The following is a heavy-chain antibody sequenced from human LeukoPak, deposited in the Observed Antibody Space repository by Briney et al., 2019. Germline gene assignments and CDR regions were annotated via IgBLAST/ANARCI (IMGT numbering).Heavy chain of an antibody. J-gene: IGHJ4*02. V-gene: IGHV1-18*01. CDR2: ISVYNDNK. CDR3: ARDNDYVWGSYRYPGY. Sequence: EASVKVSCKASGYMFTSYGISWVRQAPGQGLEWMGWISVYNDNKNYAQKFQGRVTMTTDPSTSTAHMELRSLRSDDTAVYYCARDNDYVWGSYRYPGYWGQGTLVTVPS. CDR1: GYMFTSYG. D-gene: IGHD3-16*02.